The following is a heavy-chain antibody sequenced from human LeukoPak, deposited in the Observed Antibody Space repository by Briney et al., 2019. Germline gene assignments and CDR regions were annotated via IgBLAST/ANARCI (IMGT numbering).Heavy chain of an antibody. CDR3: AKNLYCGGGSCYPSALGMDV. CDR2: LCCSDINT. V-gene: IGHV3-23*01. CDR1: GFIFSTYA. Sequence: GGSLRLSCVASGFIFSTYAMNWVRQAPGKGLEWVSNLCCSDINTYYADSVKGQFTISRDNSKNTLFLQMNSLRAEDTAVYYCAKNLYCGGGSCYPSALGMDVWGQGTTVTVSS. D-gene: IGHD2-15*01. J-gene: IGHJ6*02.